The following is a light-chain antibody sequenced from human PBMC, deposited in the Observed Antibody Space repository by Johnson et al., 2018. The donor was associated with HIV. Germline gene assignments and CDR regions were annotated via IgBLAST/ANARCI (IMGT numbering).Light chain of an antibody. J-gene: IGLJ1*01. CDR1: SSNIGKNY. CDR2: DND. CDR3: ATWASSLSAYV. Sequence: QLVLTQPPSVSAAPRQKVTISCSGSSSNIGKNYVSWYRHLPGTAPKLLIYDNDKRPSGIPDRFSASKSGSSATLGITGLQTGDEADYYCATWASSLSAYVFGPGTKVTIL. V-gene: IGLV1-51*01.